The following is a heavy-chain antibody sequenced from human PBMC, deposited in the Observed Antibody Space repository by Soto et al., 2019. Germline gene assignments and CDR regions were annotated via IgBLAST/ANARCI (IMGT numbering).Heavy chain of an antibody. V-gene: IGHV4-39*01. Sequence: QLQLQESGPGLVKPSETLSLTCSVSGGSIRSSDYYWGWIRQPPGEGLEWIGNINSGGSAYYNPSLRTRVTXPXXTARHQDVLRLCSVTAADTAVEYYAGRCGQCLIRVWGQGILVSVSS. CDR3: AGRCGQCLIRV. CDR2: INSGGSA. CDR1: GGSIRSSDYY. D-gene: IGHD6-19*01. J-gene: IGHJ4*02.